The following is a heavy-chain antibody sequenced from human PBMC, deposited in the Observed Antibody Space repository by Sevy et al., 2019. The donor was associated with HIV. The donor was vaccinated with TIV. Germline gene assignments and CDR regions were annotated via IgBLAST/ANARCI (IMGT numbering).Heavy chain of an antibody. D-gene: IGHD6-6*01. CDR1: GYTFTGYY. V-gene: IGHV1-2*02. CDR3: AQTLDRRLVPDY. CDR2: INPNSGGT. J-gene: IGHJ4*02. Sequence: ASVKVSCKASGYTFTGYYMQWVRQAPGQGLEWMGWINPNSGGTNYAQKFQGRVTMTRDTSISTAYMELSRLRSDDTAVYYCAQTLDRRLVPDYWGQGTLVTVSS.